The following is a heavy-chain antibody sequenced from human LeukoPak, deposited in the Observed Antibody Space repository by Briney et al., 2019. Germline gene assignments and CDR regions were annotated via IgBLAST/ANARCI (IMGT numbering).Heavy chain of an antibody. V-gene: IGHV1-8*03. J-gene: IGHJ6*03. D-gene: IGHD2-15*01. CDR2: MNPNSGDT. CDR1: GYTFTSYD. CDR3: ARGPSGHYYYYMDV. Sequence: GASVKVSCKASGYTFTSYDINWVRQATGQGLEWMGWMNPNSGDTGYAQKFQGRVTITRNSSVSTAYMELNSLRSDDTAVYYCARGPSGHYYYYMDVWGKGTTVTVSS.